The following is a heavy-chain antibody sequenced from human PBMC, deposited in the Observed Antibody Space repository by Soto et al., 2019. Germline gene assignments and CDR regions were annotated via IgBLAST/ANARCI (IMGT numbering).Heavy chain of an antibody. CDR1: GYTFTSYG. J-gene: IGHJ3*02. Sequence: ASVKVSCKASGYTFTSYGISWVRQAPGQGLEWMGWISAYNGNTNYAQKLQGRVTMTTDTSTSTAYMELRSLRSDDTAVYYCARDFPFPYYYDSSGYQDAFDIWGQGTMVTVSS. V-gene: IGHV1-18*01. D-gene: IGHD3-22*01. CDR3: ARDFPFPYYYDSSGYQDAFDI. CDR2: ISAYNGNT.